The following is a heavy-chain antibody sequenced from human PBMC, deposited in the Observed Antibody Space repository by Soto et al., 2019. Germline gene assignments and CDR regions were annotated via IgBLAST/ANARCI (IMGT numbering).Heavy chain of an antibody. Sequence: LQLQESGPGLVKPSETLSLTCTVSGGSISSSRYYWGWIRQPPGKGLEWIGSIYYSGSTYYNPSLKSRVTISVDTSKNQFSLKLSSVTAADTAVYYCARRSRTGAFDIWGQGTMVTVSS. CDR1: GGSISSSRYY. CDR3: ARRSRTGAFDI. V-gene: IGHV4-39*01. J-gene: IGHJ3*02. CDR2: IYYSGST. D-gene: IGHD3-10*01.